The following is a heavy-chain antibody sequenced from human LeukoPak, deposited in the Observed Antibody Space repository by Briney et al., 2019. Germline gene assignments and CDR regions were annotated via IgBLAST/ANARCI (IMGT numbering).Heavy chain of an antibody. CDR2: IKYDDTVK. CDR1: GFNFGTYW. Sequence: GGSLRLSCTAAGFNFGTYWMSWVRQSPEKGLEFVANIKYDDTVKNYVDSVKGRSTISRDNPSNSVYLQMDSLRPEDTALYYCAREPDSSAFDYWGQGAQVTVSS. D-gene: IGHD2-15*01. V-gene: IGHV3-7*01. CDR3: AREPDSSAFDY. J-gene: IGHJ4*02.